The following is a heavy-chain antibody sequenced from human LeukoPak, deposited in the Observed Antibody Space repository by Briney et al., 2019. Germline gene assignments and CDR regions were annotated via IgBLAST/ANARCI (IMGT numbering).Heavy chain of an antibody. CDR2: ISGSGGST. Sequence: PGGSLRLSCAASGFTFSSYAMSWVRQAPGKGLEWVSAISGSGGSTYYVDSVKGRFTISRDNSKNTLYLQMNSLRAEDTAVYYCALRRLGFYYYYYMDVWGKGTTVTVSS. D-gene: IGHD3-9*01. CDR3: ALRRLGFYYYYYMDV. J-gene: IGHJ6*03. CDR1: GFTFSSYA. V-gene: IGHV3-23*01.